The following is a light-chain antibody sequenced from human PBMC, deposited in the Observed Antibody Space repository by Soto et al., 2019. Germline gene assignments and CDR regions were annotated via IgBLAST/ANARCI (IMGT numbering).Light chain of an antibody. CDR1: QDIGSF. CDR2: ATS. Sequence: IQLTQSPSPLSASVGERVTITCRTSQDIGSFLVCYQQKPGRAPKLLIYATSTLQSGVPSRFSGSGSGTDFTLTISSLQPEDSATYYCPHLKTYPYSFGQGTKVEIK. V-gene: IGKV1-9*01. CDR3: PHLKTYPYS. J-gene: IGKJ2*03.